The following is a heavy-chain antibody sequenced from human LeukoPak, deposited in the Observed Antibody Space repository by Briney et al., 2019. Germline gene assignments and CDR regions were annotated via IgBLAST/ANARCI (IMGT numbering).Heavy chain of an antibody. CDR1: GGIFRNYA. V-gene: IGHV1-69*05. D-gene: IGHD1-26*01. Sequence: ASVKVSCKASGGIFRNYAISWVRLAPGQGLEWMGRVIPVFGTINYAQKFQGRVKITTDESASTVYMELSSLRSEDTAMYYGAKAWEMRTIGAFDVWGQGTMVIVSS. CDR2: VIPVFGTI. CDR3: AKAWEMRTIGAFDV. J-gene: IGHJ3*01.